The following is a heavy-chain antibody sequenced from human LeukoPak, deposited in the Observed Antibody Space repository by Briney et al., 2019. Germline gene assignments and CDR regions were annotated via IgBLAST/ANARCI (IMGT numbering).Heavy chain of an antibody. J-gene: IGHJ4*02. V-gene: IGHV3-20*04. CDR3: ASVTGGWGTVTEFDY. CDR1: GFTFNDYG. CDR2: INWNGGST. Sequence: PGGSLRLSCAASGFTFNDYGMSWVRQAPGKGLEWVCGINWNGGSTGYSDSVNGRFTISRDNAKNSLYLQMNSLRAEDTALYYCASVTGGWGTVTEFDYWGQGTLVTV. D-gene: IGHD4-17*01.